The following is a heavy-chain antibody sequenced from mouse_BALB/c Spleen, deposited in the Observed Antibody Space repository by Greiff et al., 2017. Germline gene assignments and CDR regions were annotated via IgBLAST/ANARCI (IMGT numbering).Heavy chain of an antibody. CDR2: ISSGGGST. J-gene: IGHJ2*01. Sequence: EVQRVESGGGLVKPGGSLKLSCAASGFAFSSYDMSWVRQTPEQRLEWVAYISSGGGSTYYPDTVKGRFTISRDNAKNTLYLQMSSLKSEDTAMYYCARRDYGSSYLDYWGQGTTLTVSS. CDR3: ARRDYGSSYLDY. D-gene: IGHD1-1*01. CDR1: GFAFSSYD. V-gene: IGHV5-12-1*01.